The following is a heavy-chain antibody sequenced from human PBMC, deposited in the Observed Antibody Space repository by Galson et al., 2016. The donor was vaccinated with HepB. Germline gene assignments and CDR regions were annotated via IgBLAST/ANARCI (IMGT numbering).Heavy chain of an antibody. CDR1: GFSFHRFG. D-gene: IGHD1-1*01. CDR2: IWYDGSES. J-gene: IGHJ3*01. V-gene: IGHV3-33*01. Sequence: SLRLSCAASGFSFHRFGMHWVRQAPGQRLEWVAVIWYDGSESEYLHTVQGRFTVSRDNSKKTLYLQMDSLRTDDTAVYYCARGKGADDKDALELWGQGTRVTVSS. CDR3: ARGKGADDKDALEL.